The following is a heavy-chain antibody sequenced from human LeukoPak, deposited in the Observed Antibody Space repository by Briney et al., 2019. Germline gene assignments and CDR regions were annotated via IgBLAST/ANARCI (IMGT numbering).Heavy chain of an antibody. CDR1: GYSLGKNYY. CDR2: IYGTGST. V-gene: IGHV4-38-2*01. D-gene: IGHD3-16*01. J-gene: IGHJ4*02. Sequence: SETLSLTCAVSGYSLGKNYYWGWIRQPPGKGLEWIGRIYGTGSTSYNPSLMNRVTMSVDTSKNHLSLKLTSVTAADTAVYYCARYDSRGSASTRFDYWGQGILVTISS. CDR3: ARYDSRGSASTRFDY.